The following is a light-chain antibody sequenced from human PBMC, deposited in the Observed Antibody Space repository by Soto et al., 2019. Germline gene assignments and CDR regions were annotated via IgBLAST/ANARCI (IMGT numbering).Light chain of an antibody. V-gene: IGLV2-23*02. Sequence: QSVLTQPASVSGSPGQSITISCTGTSIDVGGYNLVSWYQQHPGKAPKLMIYEVSKRPSGVSNRFSGSKSGNTASLTISGLQAEDEADYYCCSYAGSRLFFGTGTEVTV. CDR3: CSYAGSRLF. CDR1: SIDVGGYNL. CDR2: EVS. J-gene: IGLJ1*01.